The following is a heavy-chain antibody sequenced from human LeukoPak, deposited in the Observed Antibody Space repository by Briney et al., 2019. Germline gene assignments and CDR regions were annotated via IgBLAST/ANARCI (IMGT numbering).Heavy chain of an antibody. Sequence: GRSLRLSYAASGFTFSSYGMHWVRQAPGKGLEGVAVISYDGSNKYYADSVKGRFTISRDNSKNTLYLQMNSLRAEDTAVYYCAKVSYDYVWGSIAGGNYFDYWGQGTLVTVSS. CDR2: ISYDGSNK. V-gene: IGHV3-30*18. CDR1: GFTFSSYG. CDR3: AKVSYDYVWGSIAGGNYFDY. D-gene: IGHD3-16*01. J-gene: IGHJ4*02.